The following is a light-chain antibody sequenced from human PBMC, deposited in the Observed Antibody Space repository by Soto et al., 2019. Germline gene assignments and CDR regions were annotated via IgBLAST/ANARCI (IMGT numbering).Light chain of an antibody. CDR2: GAF. CDR1: QSVSTSF. V-gene: IGKV3-20*01. J-gene: IGKJ5*01. Sequence: EVVLIQSPGTLSLSPGERATISCRDSQSVSTSFLAWYQQKPGQAPRLLIYGAFSRATGIPDRFSGSGSGTDFTLTISRLEPEDFAVYYCQQYGNSIPITFGQGTRLEIK. CDR3: QQYGNSIPIT.